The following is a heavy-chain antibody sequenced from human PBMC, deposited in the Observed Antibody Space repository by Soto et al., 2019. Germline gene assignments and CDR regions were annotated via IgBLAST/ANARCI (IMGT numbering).Heavy chain of an antibody. CDR3: ARSYSSSSYFDC. CDR1: GYSFTIYW. V-gene: IGHV5-51*01. J-gene: IGHJ4*02. D-gene: IGHD6-6*01. Sequence: GESLKISCKGSGYSFTIYWIAWVRQMPGKGLEWMGMIYPGDSDTRYSPSFQGQVTISADKSITTAYLQWSSLSASDTAMYYCARSYSSSSYFDCWGQGALVTVSS. CDR2: IYPGDSDT.